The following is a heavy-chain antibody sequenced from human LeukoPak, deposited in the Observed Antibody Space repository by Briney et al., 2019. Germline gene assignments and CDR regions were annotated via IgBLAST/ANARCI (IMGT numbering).Heavy chain of an antibody. J-gene: IGHJ4*02. CDR3: ATETNGRHYDY. CDR1: GFTFSSYS. V-gene: IGHV3-21*06. CDR2: ISSSSSYI. D-gene: IGHD1-14*01. Sequence: GGSLRLSCAAPGFTFSSYSMNWVRQAPGKGLEWVSSISSSSSYIYYADSVKGRFTISRDNANNFLYLQMNSLRAEDTAVYYCATETNGRHYDYWGQGTLLTVSS.